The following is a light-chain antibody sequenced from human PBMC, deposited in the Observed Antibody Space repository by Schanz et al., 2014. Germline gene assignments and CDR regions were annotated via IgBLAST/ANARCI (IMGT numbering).Light chain of an antibody. CDR1: SSDVGGYKY. J-gene: IGLJ1*01. Sequence: QSALTQPPSASGSPGQSVTISCTGTSSDVGGYKYVSWYQQHPGKAPKLMIYEVSKRPSGVPDRFSASRSGITASLTISGLQAEDEADYYCSSYASSSTLYVFGTGTKLTV. CDR2: EVS. V-gene: IGLV2-8*01. CDR3: SSYASSSTLYV.